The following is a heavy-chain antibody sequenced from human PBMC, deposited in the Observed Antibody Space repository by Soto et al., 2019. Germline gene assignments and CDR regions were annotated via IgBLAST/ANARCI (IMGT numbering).Heavy chain of an antibody. Sequence: QARLVESGGGVVQPGRSLRLSCEASGLTFSAYGMHWVRQAPGKGLEWVATISYDGSKKYFGDSVKGRFTISRDNSKSTLYLGMNSLRTEDTAVYYCAKASHCNKGRCSLGLIGDRAFDIWGQGTMVTVSS. V-gene: IGHV3-30*18. CDR1: GLTFSAYG. D-gene: IGHD2-8*01. CDR3: AKASHCNKGRCSLGLIGDRAFDI. CDR2: ISYDGSKK. J-gene: IGHJ3*02.